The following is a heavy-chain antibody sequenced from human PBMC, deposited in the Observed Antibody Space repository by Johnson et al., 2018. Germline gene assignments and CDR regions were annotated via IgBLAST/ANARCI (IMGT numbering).Heavy chain of an antibody. J-gene: IGHJ1*01. CDR3: AKDKESQGIVSRMYFQH. Sequence: VQLLESGGGVVQPGRSLRLSCAASGFTFSSYGMHWVRQAPGKGLEWVAVISYDGSNKYYAASVKGRFTISRDNSKNTLYLQMNSLRSEDTAVYYCAKDKESQGIVSRMYFQHWGQGTLVTVSS. D-gene: IGHD3-16*02. CDR1: GFTFSSYG. CDR2: ISYDGSNK. V-gene: IGHV3-30*18.